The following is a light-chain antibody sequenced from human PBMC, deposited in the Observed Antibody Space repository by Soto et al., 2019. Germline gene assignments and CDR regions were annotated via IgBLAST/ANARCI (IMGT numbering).Light chain of an antibody. J-gene: IGKJ5*01. V-gene: IGKV1-9*01. CDR1: QGITSY. CDR2: IAS. Sequence: IQLTQSPSSLSASVGDSVTITCRASQGITSYLAWYQQKPGKAPKLLIYIASILQTGVPSRFTGSQSGTEFTLTITSLQPEDFATYYCQQVNNYPITFGQGTRLEIK. CDR3: QQVNNYPIT.